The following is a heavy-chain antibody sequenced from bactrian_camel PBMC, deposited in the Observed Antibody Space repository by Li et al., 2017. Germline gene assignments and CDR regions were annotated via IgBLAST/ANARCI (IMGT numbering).Heavy chain of an antibody. J-gene: IGHJ4*01. CDR3: AAEGVISGTWCVGFDY. CDR1: GYSVRRDC. V-gene: IGHV3S1*01. Sequence: HVQLVESGGGSVQDGGSLRLSCLVSGYSVRRDCMGWFRQAPGKGREGVARIATGSGNTYYADSVKGRFTISQDNAKNTVYLQMNSLKPEDTAMYYCAAEGVISGTWCVGFDYWGQGTQVTVS. CDR2: IATGSGNT. D-gene: IGHD2*01.